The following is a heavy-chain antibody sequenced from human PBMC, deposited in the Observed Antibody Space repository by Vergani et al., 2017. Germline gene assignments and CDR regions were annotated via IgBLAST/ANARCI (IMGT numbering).Heavy chain of an antibody. CDR1: GFTLSSHA. Sequence: QVQLEESGGGVVQPGRSLRLSCAGSGFTLSSHAMHWVRQAPGKGLEWVALIWYDGSKEYYADSVKGRLTISSDNSKNTLYLQMNNLRAADTAVYYCARSGYCAHGVCYMTYYYYVDVWGKGTAVTVSS. CDR3: ARSGYCAHGVCYMTYYYYVDV. J-gene: IGHJ6*03. V-gene: IGHV3-33*01. D-gene: IGHD2-8*01. CDR2: IWYDGSKE.